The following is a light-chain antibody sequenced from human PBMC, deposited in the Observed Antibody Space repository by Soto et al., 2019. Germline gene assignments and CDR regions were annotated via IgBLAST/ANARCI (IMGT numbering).Light chain of an antibody. J-gene: IGLJ3*02. CDR2: STS. V-gene: IGLV8-61*01. Sequence: QTVVTQEPSFSVSPGGTVTLTCGVSSGSVSTRYYPSWYQQTPRQAPRTLVYSTSTRSAGVPDRFSGCIVGNKAALTISGAQADDESDYYCVLYMGSGIWVFGGGTKVTVL. CDR1: SGSVSTRYY. CDR3: VLYMGSGIWV.